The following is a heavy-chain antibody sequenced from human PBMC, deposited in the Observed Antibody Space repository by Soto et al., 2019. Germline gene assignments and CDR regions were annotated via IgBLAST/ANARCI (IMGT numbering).Heavy chain of an antibody. Sequence: GGSLRLSCAASGFNLSHPWMTWVRQAAGKGLQWVGRIKSKTDGGTADYAAPVKGRFTISRDDSKNTVYLQMNSLKTEDTAVYYCTTGLYYDILNGYHEVAYWGQGTLVTVSS. D-gene: IGHD3-9*01. V-gene: IGHV3-15*01. CDR2: IKSKTDGGTA. J-gene: IGHJ4*02. CDR1: GFNLSHPW. CDR3: TTGLYYDILNGYHEVAY.